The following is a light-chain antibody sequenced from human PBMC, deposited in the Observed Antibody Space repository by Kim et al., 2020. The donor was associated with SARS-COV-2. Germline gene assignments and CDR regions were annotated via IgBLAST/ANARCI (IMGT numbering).Light chain of an antibody. CDR2: EVS. CDR1: SSDVGGYNY. J-gene: IGLJ1*01. V-gene: IGLV2-8*01. CDR3: SSYAGSNNV. Sequence: QSALTQPPSASGSPGQSVTISCTGISSDVGGYNYVSWYQQHPGKAPKLMIYEVSKRPSGVPDRFSGSKSGNTASLTVSGLQAEDEADYYCSSYAGSNNVFGTGTKVTVL.